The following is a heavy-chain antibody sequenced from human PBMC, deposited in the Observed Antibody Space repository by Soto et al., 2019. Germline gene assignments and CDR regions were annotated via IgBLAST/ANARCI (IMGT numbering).Heavy chain of an antibody. J-gene: IGHJ4*02. CDR2: ASYDEGDN. CDR1: GFIFNNYG. V-gene: IGHV3-30*18. Sequence: QAGGSLRLSCAASGFIFNNYGIHWVRQAPGKGQDWVAVASYDEGDNKYGDSVKGRFTLSRDNSKNTVYLQMNSLTAEDTAVYYCAKGGAKTSVAIYQLEYGGQGTLLTVSS. D-gene: IGHD2-2*01. CDR3: AKGGAKTSVAIYQLEY.